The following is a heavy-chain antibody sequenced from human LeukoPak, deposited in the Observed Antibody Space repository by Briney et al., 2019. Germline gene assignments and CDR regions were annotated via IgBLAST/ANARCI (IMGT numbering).Heavy chain of an antibody. CDR2: IYTSGST. D-gene: IGHD5-24*01. J-gene: IGHJ4*02. V-gene: IGHV4-61*02. Sequence: SETLSLTCTVSGGSISSGSYYWSWIRQPAGKGLEWIGRIYTSGSTNYNPSLKSRVTISVDTSKNQFSLKLSSVTAADTAVYYCARGDGYNLGLFDYWGQGTLVTVSS. CDR3: ARGDGYNLGLFDY. CDR1: GGSISSGSYY.